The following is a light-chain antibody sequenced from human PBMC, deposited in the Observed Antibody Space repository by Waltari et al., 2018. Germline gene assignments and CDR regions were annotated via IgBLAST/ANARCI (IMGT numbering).Light chain of an antibody. CDR3: VQAIAFPLT. V-gene: IGKV2-40*01. CDR2: GGS. Sequence: DIVMTQTPPSLTITPGEPASISFRSSQSLLHSNGNTYLHWYLQKPGQSPKLLIYGGSNRASGVPDRFSGSGSGTDFTLKISKVQAEDVGVYYCVQAIAFPLTFGGGTKVEIK. CDR1: QSLLHSNGNTY. J-gene: IGKJ4*02.